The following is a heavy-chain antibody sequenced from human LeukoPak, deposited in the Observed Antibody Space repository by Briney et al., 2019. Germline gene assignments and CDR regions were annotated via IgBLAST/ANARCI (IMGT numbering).Heavy chain of an antibody. CDR3: AKETGRWELE. CDR2: ISSSSSYI. V-gene: IGHV3-21*01. Sequence: GGSLRLSCAASGFTFSSYSMNWVRQAPGKGLEWVSSISSSSSYIYYVDSVKGRFSISRDNSKNTLYLQMNSLRAEDTAVYYCAKETGRWELEWGQGTLVTVSS. CDR1: GFTFSSYS. J-gene: IGHJ4*02. D-gene: IGHD1-26*01.